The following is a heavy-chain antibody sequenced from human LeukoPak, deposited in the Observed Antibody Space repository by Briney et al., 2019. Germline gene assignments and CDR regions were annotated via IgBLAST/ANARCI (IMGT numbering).Heavy chain of an antibody. CDR2: ISYDGSNK. D-gene: IGHD3-10*01. V-gene: IGHV3-30*03. CDR3: AREGGYGSGTYGAFDI. J-gene: IGHJ3*02. CDR1: GFTFSSYG. Sequence: GRSLRLSCAASGFTFSSYGMHWVRQAPGKGLEWVAVISYDGSNKYYADSVKGRFTISRDNSKNTLYLQMNSLRAEDTAVYYCAREGGYGSGTYGAFDIWGQGTMVTVSS.